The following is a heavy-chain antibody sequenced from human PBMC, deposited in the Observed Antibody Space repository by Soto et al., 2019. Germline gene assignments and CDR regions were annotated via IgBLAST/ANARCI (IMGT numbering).Heavy chain of an antibody. Sequence: SETLSLTCTVSGDSISRYYWNWIRQPAGKGLEWIGRIYASGSTNYNPSLKSRVTILVDTSKNEFYMKLNSVTAADTAVYYCAGIGQDIYYGMDVWGQGTTVTV. CDR3: AGIGQDIYYGMDV. V-gene: IGHV4-4*07. CDR1: GDSISRYY. D-gene: IGHD2-15*01. CDR2: IYASGST. J-gene: IGHJ6*02.